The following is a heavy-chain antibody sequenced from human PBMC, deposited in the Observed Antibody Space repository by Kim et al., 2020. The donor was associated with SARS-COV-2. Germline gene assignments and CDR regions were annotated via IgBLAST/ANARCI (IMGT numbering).Heavy chain of an antibody. CDR1: GFTFSSYG. J-gene: IGHJ4*02. V-gene: IGHV3-33*01. CDR2: IWYDGSNK. CDR3: ARVGYGGNSYYFDY. D-gene: IGHD2-21*02. Sequence: GGSLRLSCAASGFTFSSYGMHWVRQAPGKGLEWVAVIWYDGSNKYYADSVKGRFTISRDNSKNTLYLQMNSLRAEDTAVYYCARVGYGGNSYYFDYWGQGTLVTVSS.